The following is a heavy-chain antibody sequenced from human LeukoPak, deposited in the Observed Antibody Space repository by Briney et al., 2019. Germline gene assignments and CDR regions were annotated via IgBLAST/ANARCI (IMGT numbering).Heavy chain of an antibody. D-gene: IGHD3-22*01. V-gene: IGHV3-30*18. J-gene: IGHJ5*02. CDR3: AKDGSITMIVVGLNWFDP. CDR2: ISYDGSNK. Sequence: GGSLRLSCAASGFTFSSYGMHWVRQAPGKGLEWVAVISYDGSNKYYADSVKGRFTISRDNSKNTLYLQMNSLRAEDTAVYYCAKDGSITMIVVGLNWFDPWGQGTLVTVSS. CDR1: GFTFSSYG.